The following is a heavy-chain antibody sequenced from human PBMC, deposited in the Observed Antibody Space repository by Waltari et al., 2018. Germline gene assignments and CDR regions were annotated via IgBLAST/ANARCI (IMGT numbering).Heavy chain of an antibody. CDR3: ARLRPPVGGTIGQTPRLYMDV. V-gene: IGHV4-39*01. D-gene: IGHD5-12*01. J-gene: IGHJ6*03. CDR1: GGSISISSYY. Sequence: HLQASGPGLAKPSETLSLTCTVSGGSISISSYYWGWVRQPPGKGLEWIGASYYGGRTLYRPSLESRLSISVYTSKNQLSLKLSSVTAADRGLYYCARLRPPVGGTIGQTPRLYMDVWGKGTTVTVSS. CDR2: SYYGGRT.